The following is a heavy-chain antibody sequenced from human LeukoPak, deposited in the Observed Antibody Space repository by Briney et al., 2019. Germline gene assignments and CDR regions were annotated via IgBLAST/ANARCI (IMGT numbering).Heavy chain of an antibody. D-gene: IGHD4-23*01. Sequence: ASVKVSCKASGYTFTSYGISWVRQAPGQGLEWMGWIRAYNGNTNYAQKLQGRVTMTTDTSTSTAYMELRSLRSEDTAVYYCARDRDIYGDNTAFDIWGQGTMVTVSS. J-gene: IGHJ3*02. CDR2: IRAYNGNT. V-gene: IGHV1-18*01. CDR3: ARDRDIYGDNTAFDI. CDR1: GYTFTSYG.